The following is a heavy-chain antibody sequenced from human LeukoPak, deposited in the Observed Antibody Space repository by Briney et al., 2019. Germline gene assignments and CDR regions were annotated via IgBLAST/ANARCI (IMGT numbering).Heavy chain of an antibody. CDR2: ISGGGGST. CDR3: AKTQAAVGKAWFDP. D-gene: IGHD6-13*01. J-gene: IGHJ5*02. V-gene: IGHV3-23*01. CDR1: GFTFDNYA. Sequence: GGSLRLSCAASGFTFDNYAMHWVRQAPGKGLEWLSTISGGGGSTYYADSVKGRFTISRDSSKNTLYLQMNSLRAEDMAVYYCAKTQAAVGKAWFDPWGQGTLVTVSS.